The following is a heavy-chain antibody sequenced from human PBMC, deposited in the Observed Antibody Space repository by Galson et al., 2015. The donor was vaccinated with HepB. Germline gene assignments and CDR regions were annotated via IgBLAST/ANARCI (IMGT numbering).Heavy chain of an antibody. CDR1: GFTFSSYG. CDR2: MWYDASNK. V-gene: IGHV3-33*08. Sequence: SLRLSCAASGFTFSSYGMHWVRQAPGKGLEWVAIMWYDASNKDYADSVKGRFTISRDNSKNTLYLQMNSLRAEDTAVYYCARGYCSSTSCSYYYGMDVWGQGTTVTDSS. J-gene: IGHJ6*02. D-gene: IGHD2-2*01. CDR3: ARGYCSSTSCSYYYGMDV.